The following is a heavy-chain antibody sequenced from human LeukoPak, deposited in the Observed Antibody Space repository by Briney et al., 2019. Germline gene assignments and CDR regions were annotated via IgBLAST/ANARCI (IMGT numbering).Heavy chain of an antibody. CDR1: GFTFRTYG. J-gene: IGHJ4*02. D-gene: IGHD4-23*01. V-gene: IGHV3-30*02. CDR2: IQAGGDEK. CDR3: ATDTPGYGGDGFDY. Sequence: GGSLRLSCAASGFTFRTYGMHWVRQAPGKGLEWMTFIQAGGDEKYYAESVKGRFTVSRDNSKNTLYLQMNSLRAEDTAVYYCATDTPGYGGDGFDYWGQGALVTVSS.